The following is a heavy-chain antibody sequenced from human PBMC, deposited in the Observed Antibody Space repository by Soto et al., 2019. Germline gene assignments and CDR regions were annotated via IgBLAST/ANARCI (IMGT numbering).Heavy chain of an antibody. D-gene: IGHD2-21*01. Sequence: QLQLQESGPGLVRPSETLSLTCSVSGGSISSSRYYWAWIRQPPGKGLEWIGTVYYSGDTYYNPSLKSRVTFSADTSKNQFSLTLNSVTAADTALYYCARLSVVVPRYGLDVWGQGTTVTVSS. CDR1: GGSISSSRYY. J-gene: IGHJ6*02. CDR3: ARLSVVVPRYGLDV. V-gene: IGHV4-39*01. CDR2: VYYSGDT.